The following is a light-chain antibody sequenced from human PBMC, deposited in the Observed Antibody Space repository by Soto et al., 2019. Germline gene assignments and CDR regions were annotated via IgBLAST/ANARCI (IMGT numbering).Light chain of an antibody. V-gene: IGKV3-15*01. CDR1: QSVSSN. CDR2: GAS. J-gene: IGKJ5*01. CDR3: QQYNTWPPVT. Sequence: EIVMTQSPATLSVSPGERATLSCRASQSVSSNLAWYQQKPGQAPRLLIYGASTRATGIPARFSGSGSGTEFTLTISSLQSKDFAFYYCQQYNTWPPVTFGQGTRLEIK.